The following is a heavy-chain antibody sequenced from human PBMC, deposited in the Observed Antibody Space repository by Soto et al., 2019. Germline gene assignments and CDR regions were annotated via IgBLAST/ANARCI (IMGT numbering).Heavy chain of an antibody. CDR3: PKGDLTYY. D-gene: IGHD3-3*01. CDR1: GFTFSSYS. J-gene: IGHJ4*02. Sequence: VSLRLSCGASGFTFSSYSMNGVRQAPGKGLEWVSSISSSSSYIYYADSVKGRFTISRDNAKNSLYLQMNSLRAEDTAVDYCPKGDLTYYCGQGCPVTGAS. CDR2: ISSSSSYI. V-gene: IGHV3-21*01.